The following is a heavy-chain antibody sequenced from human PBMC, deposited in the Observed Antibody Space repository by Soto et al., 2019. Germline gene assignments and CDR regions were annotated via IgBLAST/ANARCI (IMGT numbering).Heavy chain of an antibody. CDR2: ISANDVGT. Sequence: GGSLRLSFESSGFTLRNYAMTWIRQSPGKGLEWVSLISANDVGTYYAESVKTRFTISTDQSRNTVYLQMDSLRADDTAIYYCAKAKNDYNWDNRPPFDYWGQGTLVTVSS. D-gene: IGHD1-20*01. V-gene: IGHV3-23*01. J-gene: IGHJ4*02. CDR1: GFTLRNYA. CDR3: AKAKNDYNWDNRPPFDY.